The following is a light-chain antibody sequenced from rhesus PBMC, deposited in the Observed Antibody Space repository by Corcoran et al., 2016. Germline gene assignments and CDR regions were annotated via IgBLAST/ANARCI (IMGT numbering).Light chain of an antibody. CDR2: SAS. V-gene: IGKV1S14*01. J-gene: IGKJ1*01. CDR1: QGISTY. CDR3: QQHNSYPWT. Sequence: DIQMTPSPSSLSASVGDPVTITCRPSQGISTYLAWYQQQPGKATKPLIYSASNLESGVPSRFSGSGSATYLTLTIRSRQPEDFATYYCQQHNSYPWTFGQGTKVESK.